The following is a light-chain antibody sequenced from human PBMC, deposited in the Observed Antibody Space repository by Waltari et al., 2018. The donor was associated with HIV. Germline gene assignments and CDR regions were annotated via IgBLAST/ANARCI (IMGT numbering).Light chain of an antibody. V-gene: IGKV1-39*01. Sequence: DIQMTQSPPSLSASVGDRVILTCRASRNIHKFLNWFQQKPGKAPELLILAASTLHSGVSSRFSGSGSGTDFTLTINSLQREDFATYYCLQTYKTPLTFGPVTKLDF. J-gene: IGKJ3*01. CDR3: LQTYKTPLT. CDR2: AAS. CDR1: RNIHKF.